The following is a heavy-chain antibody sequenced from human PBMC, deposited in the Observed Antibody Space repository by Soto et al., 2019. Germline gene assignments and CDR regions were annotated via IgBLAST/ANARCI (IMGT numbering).Heavy chain of an antibody. J-gene: IGHJ4*02. V-gene: IGHV4-34*01. CDR2: INHSGST. Sequence: QVQLQQWGAGLLKPSETLSLTCAVYGGSFSGYYWSWIRQPPGKGLEWIGEINHSGSTNYNPSLKSRVTILVDTSKNQFSLKLSSVTAADTAVYYCARSVDTVSYYFDYWGQGTLVTVSS. CDR1: GGSFSGYY. CDR3: ARSVDTVSYYFDY. D-gene: IGHD5-18*01.